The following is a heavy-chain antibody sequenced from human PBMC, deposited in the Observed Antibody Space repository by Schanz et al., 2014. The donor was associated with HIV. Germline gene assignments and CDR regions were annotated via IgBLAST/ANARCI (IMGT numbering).Heavy chain of an antibody. CDR3: ASGRFDTVIWWGDAFLI. V-gene: IGHV1-18*01. CDR1: GYTFSTYG. D-gene: IGHD5-18*01. CDR2: INAYNGNT. J-gene: IGHJ3*02. Sequence: QVQLVQSGDEVKKPGASVKVSCKASGYTFSTYGISWVRQAPGQGLEWMGWINAYNGNTHYAQKFQGRVTMTRDTSISTAYMELSSLRSEDTAVYYCASGRFDTVIWWGDAFLIWGRGTMVTVSS.